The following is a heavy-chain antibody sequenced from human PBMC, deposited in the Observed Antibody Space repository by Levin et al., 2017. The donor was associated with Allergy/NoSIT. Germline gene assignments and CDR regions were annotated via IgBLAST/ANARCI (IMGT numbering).Heavy chain of an antibody. CDR3: ARESTGSYLYF. J-gene: IGHJ4*02. Sequence: PGESLKISCAASGFTFSSYNMNWVRQAPGKGLEWISYISNSGGTTYYADSVRGRFTISRDNAKNSLYLQMSSLGDEDTAMYYCARESTGSYLYFWGQGTLVTVSS. D-gene: IGHD3-10*01. V-gene: IGHV3-48*02. CDR1: GFTFSSYN. CDR2: ISNSGGTT.